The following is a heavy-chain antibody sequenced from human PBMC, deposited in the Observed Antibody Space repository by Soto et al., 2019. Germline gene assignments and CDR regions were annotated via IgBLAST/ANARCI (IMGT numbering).Heavy chain of an antibody. CDR1: GFTFSSCS. CDR2: ISGSGDTK. D-gene: IGHD3-22*01. V-gene: IGHV3-48*02. CDR3: AKEGPAGGITMIVVFYGMDV. Sequence: EVQLVESGGGLVQPGGSLRLSCASSGFTFSSCSMNWVRQAPGKGLEWVSFISGSGDTKYYADSVKGRFTISRDNAKNSLYLQMSSLRDEDTAVYYCAKEGPAGGITMIVVFYGMDVWGQGTTVTVSS. J-gene: IGHJ6*02.